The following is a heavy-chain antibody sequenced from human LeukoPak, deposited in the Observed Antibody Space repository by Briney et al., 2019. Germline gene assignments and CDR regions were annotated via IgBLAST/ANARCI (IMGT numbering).Heavy chain of an antibody. J-gene: IGHJ4*02. CDR3: AREPPSFDRFRMQWLARRLYYFDY. V-gene: IGHV3-48*01. D-gene: IGHD6-19*01. CDR1: GFTFSSYS. Sequence: GGSLRLSCAASGFTFSSYSMNWVRQAPGKGLEWVSYISSSSSTIYYADSVKGRFTISRDNAKNSLYLQMNSLRAEDTAVYYCAREPPSFDRFRMQWLARRLYYFDYWGQGTLVTVSS. CDR2: ISSSSSTI.